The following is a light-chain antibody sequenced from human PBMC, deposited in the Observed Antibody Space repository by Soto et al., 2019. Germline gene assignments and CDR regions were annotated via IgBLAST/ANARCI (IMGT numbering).Light chain of an antibody. CDR1: ESISRDY. J-gene: IGKJ2*01. V-gene: IGKV3-20*01. CDR3: QQYGGVPYT. CDR2: GAS. Sequence: EIVLTQSTGTLSLSPGQRATLSCRASESISRDYLAWYQQRLRQAPRLLIYGASSGATGIPDRFSGSGSGTDFTLTISRLEPEDFAIYYCQQYGGVPYTFGQGTKLEIK.